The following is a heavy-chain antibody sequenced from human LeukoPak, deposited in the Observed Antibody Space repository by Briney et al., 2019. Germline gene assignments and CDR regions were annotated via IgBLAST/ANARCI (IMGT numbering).Heavy chain of an antibody. CDR3: ARGYYDSSGYYGY. CDR1: GFTFSSYA. Sequence: GGSLRLSCAASGFTFSSYAMHWVRQAPGKGLEWVAVISYDGSNKYYADSVKGRFTISRDNAKNSLYLQMNSLRAEDTAVYYCARGYYDSSGYYGYWDQGTLVTVSS. V-gene: IGHV3-30-3*01. CDR2: ISYDGSNK. D-gene: IGHD3-22*01. J-gene: IGHJ4*02.